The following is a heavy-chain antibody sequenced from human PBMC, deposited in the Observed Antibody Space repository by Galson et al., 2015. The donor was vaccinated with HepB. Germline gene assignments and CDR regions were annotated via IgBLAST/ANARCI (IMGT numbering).Heavy chain of an antibody. CDR2: IGTAGDT. Sequence: SLRLSCAASGFTFSSYDMHWVRQATGKGLEWVSAIGTAGDTYYPGAVKGRFTISRKNAKNSLYLQMNSLRAGDTAVYYCARVAYCGGDCHSYFDLWGRATLVTVSS. CDR3: ARVAYCGGDCHSYFDL. V-gene: IGHV3-13*01. J-gene: IGHJ2*01. CDR1: GFTFSSYD. D-gene: IGHD2-21*02.